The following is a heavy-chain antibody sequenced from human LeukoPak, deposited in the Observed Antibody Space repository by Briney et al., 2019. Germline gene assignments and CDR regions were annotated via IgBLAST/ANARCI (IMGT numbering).Heavy chain of an antibody. CDR2: INHSGST. V-gene: IGHV4-34*01. CDR3: ARSHYYDSSGSHNNWFDP. J-gene: IGHJ5*02. Sequence: PSETLSLTCAVYGGSFSGYYWSWIRQPPGKGLEWIGEINHSGSTNYNPSLKSRVTISVDTSKKQFSLKLSSVTAADTAVSYCARSHYYDSSGSHNNWFDPWGQGTLVTVSS. CDR1: GGSFSGYY. D-gene: IGHD3-22*01.